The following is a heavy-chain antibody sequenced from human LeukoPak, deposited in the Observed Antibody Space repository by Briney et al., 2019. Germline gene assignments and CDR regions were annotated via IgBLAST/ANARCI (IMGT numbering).Heavy chain of an antibody. V-gene: IGHV3-33*01. CDR1: GFTFSTYG. J-gene: IGHJ6*02. CDR2: IWYDGSNK. CDR3: ARDLVAAAGPDYYYYGMDV. D-gene: IGHD6-13*01. Sequence: PGGSLRLSCAASGFTFSTYGMHWVRQAPGKGLEWVAVIWYDGSNKYYADSVKGRFTISRDNSKNTLYLQMNSLRAEDTAVYYCARDLVAAAGPDYYYYGMDVWGQGTTVIVSS.